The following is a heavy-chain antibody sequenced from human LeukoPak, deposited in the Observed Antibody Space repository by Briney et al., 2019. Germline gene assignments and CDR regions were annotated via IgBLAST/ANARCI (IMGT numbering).Heavy chain of an antibody. J-gene: IGHJ6*03. CDR3: ATSRIDYYYYYYMDV. D-gene: IGHD3-3*02. CDR2: FDPEDGET. CDR1: GYTLTELS. Sequence: ASVKVSCKVSGYTLTELSMHWVRQAPGKGLEWMGGFDPEDGETIYAQKFQGRVTMTENTSTDTAYMELSSLRSEDTAVYYCATSRIDYYYYYYMDVWGKGTTVTVSS. V-gene: IGHV1-24*01.